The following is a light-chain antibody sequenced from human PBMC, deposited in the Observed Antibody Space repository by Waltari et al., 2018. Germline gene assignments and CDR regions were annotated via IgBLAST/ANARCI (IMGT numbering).Light chain of an antibody. Sequence: NFMLTQPHSVSESPGKTVTISCTRSSGSIASNYVQWFQQRTGSAPTTVIYEDYQRPPGVPDRFSGSIDSSSNSASLTISGLKTEDEADYYWQSYDGINLMYGVGTKLTVL. CDR1: SGSIASNY. CDR2: EDY. J-gene: IGLJ3*02. CDR3: QSYDGINLM. V-gene: IGLV6-57*03.